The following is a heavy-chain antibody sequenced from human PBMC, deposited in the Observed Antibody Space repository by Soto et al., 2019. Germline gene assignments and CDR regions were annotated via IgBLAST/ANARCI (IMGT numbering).Heavy chain of an antibody. CDR2: VYSTDNT. D-gene: IGHD6-19*01. CDR1: GSSVSRTTYS. V-gene: IGHV4-39*01. J-gene: IGHJ1*01. Sequence: PSETLSLTCTVSGSSVSRTTYSSGWVRKSPGKGIAGIGIVYSTDNTYYHPSLLSQVTISAGTSMNEFSLRLSSVNAADPAVYYCAELRGQWLPRDWGPGILVSVS. CDR3: AELRGQWLPRD.